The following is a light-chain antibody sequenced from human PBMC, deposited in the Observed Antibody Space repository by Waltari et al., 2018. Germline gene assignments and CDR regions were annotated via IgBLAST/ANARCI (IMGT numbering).Light chain of an antibody. CDR1: QSVLLSSNNNNY. CDR2: GAS. J-gene: IGKJ1*01. Sequence: DIVMTQSPDSLAVSLGERATINCKSSQSVLLSSNNNNYLAWYQQKPGQPPKVFLYGASTRKPGIPNRFSLSGSATDFTLTISSLQAEDVVVYYCQQYYSSPRTFVQGTKVEIK. CDR3: QQYYSSPRT. V-gene: IGKV4-1*01.